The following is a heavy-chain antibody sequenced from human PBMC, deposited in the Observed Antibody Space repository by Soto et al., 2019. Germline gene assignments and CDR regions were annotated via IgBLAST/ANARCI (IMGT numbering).Heavy chain of an antibody. CDR3: AKATTWYSGVY. V-gene: IGHV3-23*01. D-gene: IGHD6-13*01. J-gene: IGHJ6*02. CDR1: GFTFSSYV. CDR2: ISTSGGNT. Sequence: PGGSLRLSCAASGFTFSSYVMSWVRQAPGKGLEWVSAISTSGGNTYYADSVKGRFTISRDNSKDTLYLQMNSLRAEDTAVYYCAKATTWYSGVYWGQGTTVTVSS.